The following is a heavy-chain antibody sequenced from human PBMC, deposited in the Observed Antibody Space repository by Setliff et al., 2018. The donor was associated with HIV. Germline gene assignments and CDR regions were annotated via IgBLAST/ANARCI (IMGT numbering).Heavy chain of an antibody. CDR1: GFFFSSYG. J-gene: IGHJ4*02. CDR3: ARDLGAAGTPQDYFDTVYLQISALRGEDTAVYYCARDPASTAYYARFDY. Sequence: QPGGSLRLSCVASGFFFSSYGFHWVRQTPGKGLEWLAAIWYDGTNEYYADSVEGRFTVSRDNPKNTLYLPMNSLTVEDAAIYYCARDLGAAGTPQDYFDTVYLQISALRGEDTAVYYCARDPASTAYYARFDYWGQGTPVTVSS. V-gene: IGHV3-33*01. CDR2: IWYDGTNE. D-gene: IGHD6-13*01.